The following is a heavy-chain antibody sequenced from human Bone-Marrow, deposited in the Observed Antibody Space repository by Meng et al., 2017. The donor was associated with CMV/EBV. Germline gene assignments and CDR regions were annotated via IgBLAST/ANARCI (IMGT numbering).Heavy chain of an antibody. D-gene: IGHD2-2*02. Sequence: ASVKVSCKAPGYTFTTYYMHWVRQAPGQGLEWMGIINPSGGRTSYAQKSQCRVTMTRDTSTSTVYMGLSSLRSEDTAVYYCAREGRYCSSTSCYTAWDHYYYYGMDVWSQGTTVTVSS. CDR2: INPSGGRT. CDR3: AREGRYCSSTSCYTAWDHYYYYGMDV. CDR1: GYTFTTYY. V-gene: IGHV1-46*01. J-gene: IGHJ6*02.